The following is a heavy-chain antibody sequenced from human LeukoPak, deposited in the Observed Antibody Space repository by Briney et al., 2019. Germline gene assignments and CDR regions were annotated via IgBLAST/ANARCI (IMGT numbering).Heavy chain of an antibody. V-gene: IGHV2-70*01. J-gene: IGHJ4*02. D-gene: IGHD2-8*01. CDR1: GFSLSTTGMA. CDR2: HEWHDDK. Sequence: SGPTLVNPTQTLTLTCTFSGFSLSTTGMAVIWMRQPPGKAREWLAPHEWHDDKNYSTSLNTTLTHSEDTYQNHDDLTMNNMDPVDTATYYCARAGVRYCTNGICYDPEHLHYWGQGTLVTVSS. CDR3: ARAGVRYCTNGICYDPEHLHY.